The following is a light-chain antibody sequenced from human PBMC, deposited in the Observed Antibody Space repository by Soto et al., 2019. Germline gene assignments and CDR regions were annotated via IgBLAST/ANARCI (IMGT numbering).Light chain of an antibody. CDR1: RSDVGSYNL. V-gene: IGLV2-23*01. J-gene: IGLJ3*02. Sequence: QSALTQPASVSGSPGQSITISCTGTRSDVGSYNLVSWYQQHPGKAPKLMIYEGSKRPSGVSNRFSGSKSGNTASLTISGLQAEDEADYYCCSYAGSRTLVFGGGTKLTVL. CDR2: EGS. CDR3: CSYAGSRTLV.